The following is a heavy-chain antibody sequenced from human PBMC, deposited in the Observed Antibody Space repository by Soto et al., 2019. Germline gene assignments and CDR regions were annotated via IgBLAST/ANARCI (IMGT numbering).Heavy chain of an antibody. CDR2: ISGSGGST. CDR1: GFTFSSYA. Sequence: GGSLRLSCAASGFTFSSYAMSWVRQAPGKGLEWVSAISGSGGSTYYADSVKGRFTISRDNSKNTLYLQMNSLRAEDTAVYYCAKNKQILGTYSGYDWYFDYWGQGTLVTVSS. CDR3: AKNKQILGTYSGYDWYFDY. D-gene: IGHD5-12*01. V-gene: IGHV3-23*01. J-gene: IGHJ4*02.